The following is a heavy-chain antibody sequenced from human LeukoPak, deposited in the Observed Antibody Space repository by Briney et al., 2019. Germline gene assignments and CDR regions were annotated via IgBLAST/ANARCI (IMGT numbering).Heavy chain of an antibody. D-gene: IGHD3-22*01. CDR2: INHSGST. CDR3: ARHPTYDTTDP. J-gene: IGHJ5*02. Sequence: SETLSPTCAVYGGSFSGYYWSWIRQPPGNGLEWIGEINHSGSTNYNPSLKSRLTISVDTSKNQFSLKLSSVTAADTAVYYCARHPTYDTTDPWGQGILVTVSS. V-gene: IGHV4-34*01. CDR1: GGSFSGYY.